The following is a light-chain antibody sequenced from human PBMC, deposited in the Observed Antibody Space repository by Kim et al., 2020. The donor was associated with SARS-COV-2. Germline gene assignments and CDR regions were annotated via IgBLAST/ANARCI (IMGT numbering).Light chain of an antibody. CDR2: DVS. V-gene: IGLV2-14*03. J-gene: IGLJ1*01. CDR3: CSYTRRNTYV. CDR1: SNDVGGYNY. Sequence: QSALTQPASVSGSPGQSITISCTGTSNDVGGYNYVSWYQQHPGNAPKLLIYDVSYRPSGVSNRFSGSKSDNTASLTISGLQAEDEADYYCCSYTRRNTYVFGTGTKVTVL.